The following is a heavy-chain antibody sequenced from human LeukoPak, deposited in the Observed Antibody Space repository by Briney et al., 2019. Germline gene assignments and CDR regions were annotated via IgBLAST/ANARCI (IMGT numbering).Heavy chain of an antibody. CDR3: ARGMITFGGGYYFDY. CDR1: GGSISSYY. D-gene: IGHD3-16*01. J-gene: IGHJ4*02. Sequence: SETLSLTCTVSGGSISSYYWSWIRQPPGKGLEWIGYIYYSGSTNYNPSLKSRVTTSVDTSKNQFSLKLSSVTAADTAVYYCARGMITFGGGYYFDYWGQGTLVTVSS. CDR2: IYYSGST. V-gene: IGHV4-59*01.